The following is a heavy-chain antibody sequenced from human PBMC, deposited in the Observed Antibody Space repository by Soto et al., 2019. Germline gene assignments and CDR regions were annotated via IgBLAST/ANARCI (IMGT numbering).Heavy chain of an antibody. CDR1: GGTFSSYA. D-gene: IGHD5-18*01. CDR2: IIPIFGTA. CDR3: ASDSPQMDTNGHGAFDI. J-gene: IGHJ3*02. Sequence: QVQLVQSGAEVKKPGYSVKVSCKASGGTFSSYAISWVRQAPGQGLEWMGGIIPIFGTANYAQKVQGRVTITADEATSTAYPELISVRSEDTAVYYCASDSPQMDTNGHGAFDIWGQGTMVTVSS. V-gene: IGHV1-69*01.